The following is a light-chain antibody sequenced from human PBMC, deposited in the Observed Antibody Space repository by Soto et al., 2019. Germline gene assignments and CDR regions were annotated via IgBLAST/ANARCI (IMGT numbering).Light chain of an antibody. Sequence: IVMTQSPSTLSVNPGDRATLSCRASESVTSSLAWYQQKPGQPPRLLIYAASTRATDVPARFSGGGSETEFTLTISSLQSEDFAVYFCQQYNILPLWTFGQGTKVDIK. V-gene: IGKV3-15*01. J-gene: IGKJ1*01. CDR3: QQYNILPLWT. CDR1: ESVTSS. CDR2: AAS.